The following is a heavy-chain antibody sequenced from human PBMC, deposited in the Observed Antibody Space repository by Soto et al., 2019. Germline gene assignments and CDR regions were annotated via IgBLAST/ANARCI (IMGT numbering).Heavy chain of an antibody. CDR3: ASGVVAGTFDY. J-gene: IGHJ4*02. D-gene: IGHD6-19*01. CDR1: GFTFSSYA. V-gene: IGHV3-30-3*01. CDR2: ISYDGSNK. Sequence: HPGGSLRLSCAASGFTFSSYAMHWVRQAPGKGLEWVAVISYDGSNKYYADSVKGRFTISRDNSKNTLYLQMNSLRAEDTAVYYCASGVVAGTFDYWGQGTLVTVSS.